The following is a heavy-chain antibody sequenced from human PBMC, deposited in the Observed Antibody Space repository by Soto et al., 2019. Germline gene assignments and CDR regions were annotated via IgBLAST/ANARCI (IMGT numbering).Heavy chain of an antibody. Sequence: SLRLSCAASGFTFRSYGLHWVRQAPGKGLEWVAVILDSGGKTYYADSVKGRFTISRDNSKSTLYLQMNSLRAEDTALYYCAKGRSYYYYYGMDVWGQGTMVTVSS. CDR2: ILDSGGKT. V-gene: IGHV3-30*18. CDR3: AKGRSYYYYYGMDV. CDR1: GFTFRSYG. J-gene: IGHJ6*02.